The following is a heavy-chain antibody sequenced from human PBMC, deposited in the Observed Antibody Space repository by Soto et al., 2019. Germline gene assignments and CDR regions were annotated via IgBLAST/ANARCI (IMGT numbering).Heavy chain of an antibody. CDR1: GDSVSSDRAS. CDR3: VRLRGNGWLDL. CDR2: TYYRSKWSY. V-gene: IGHV6-1*01. Sequence: PSQTLSLTCVISGDSVSSDRASWNWIRQSPSRGLELLAKTYYRSKWSYDYAISVRSRIIIIPDTSRNQFSLQLNSVTPEDTAVYYCVRLRGNGWLDLWGQGTQVTVSS. J-gene: IGHJ5*02.